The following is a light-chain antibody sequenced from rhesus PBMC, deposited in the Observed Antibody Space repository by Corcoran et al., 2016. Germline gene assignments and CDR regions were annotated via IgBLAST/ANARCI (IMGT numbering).Light chain of an antibody. CDR1: QSIGSW. J-gene: IGKJ1*01. CDR3: LQYSSSPWT. V-gene: IGKV1-22*01. Sequence: DIQMTQSPSSLPASVGDTVTITCRASQSIGSWLDWYQQKPGKAPKRLIYKASSLQSGVPSRFSGSGSWTEFTLTISSLQPEDFATYYCLQYSSSPWTFGQGTKVEIK. CDR2: KAS.